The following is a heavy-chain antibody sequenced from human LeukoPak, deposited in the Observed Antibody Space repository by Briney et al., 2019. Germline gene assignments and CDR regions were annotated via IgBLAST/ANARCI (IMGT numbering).Heavy chain of an antibody. D-gene: IGHD3-10*01. CDR2: IYTSGST. V-gene: IGHV4-4*09. CDR1: GGSTSSYY. J-gene: IGHJ6*03. Sequence: SETLSLTCTVSGGSTSSYYWSWIRQPPGKGLEWIGYIYTSGSTNYNPSLKSRVTISVDTSKNQFSLNLSSVTAADTAVYYCAREISGTYYNPLGYMDVWGKGTTVTVSS. CDR3: AREISGTYYNPLGYMDV.